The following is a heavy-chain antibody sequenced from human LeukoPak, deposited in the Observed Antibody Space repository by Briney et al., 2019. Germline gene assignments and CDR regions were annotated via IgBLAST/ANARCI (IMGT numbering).Heavy chain of an antibody. V-gene: IGHV3-66*01. Sequence: PGGSLRLSCAASGFTVSSNYMSWVRQAPGKGLEWVSVIDSGGSTYYADSVKGRFTISRDNSKNTLYLQMNSLRAEDTAVYYCARAGDYGDSRHYYYYYGMDVWGQGTTVTVSS. J-gene: IGHJ6*02. D-gene: IGHD4-17*01. CDR1: GFTVSSNY. CDR2: IDSGGST. CDR3: ARAGDYGDSRHYYYYYGMDV.